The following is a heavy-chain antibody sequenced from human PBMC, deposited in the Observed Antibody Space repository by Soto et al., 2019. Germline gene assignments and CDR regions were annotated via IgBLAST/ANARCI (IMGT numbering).Heavy chain of an antibody. D-gene: IGHD3-16*01. CDR3: ARDLLDASMGDLKYGMDV. CDR1: GGSISSSNW. CDR2: MHHSGST. V-gene: IGHV4-4*02. J-gene: IGHJ6*02. Sequence: QVQLQESGPGLVKPSGTLSLTCAVSGGSISSSNWWSWVRQPPGQGLEWIGEMHHSGSTNYNPSLMSRVPLAVDKSKIQFSLRLSSVTAADTAVYYCARDLLDASMGDLKYGMDVWGQGTTVTVSS.